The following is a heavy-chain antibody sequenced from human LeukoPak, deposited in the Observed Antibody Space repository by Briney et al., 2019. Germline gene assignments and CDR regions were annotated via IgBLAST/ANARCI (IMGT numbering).Heavy chain of an antibody. D-gene: IGHD6-13*01. J-gene: IGHJ4*02. V-gene: IGHV1-24*01. CDR3: ALMYSSSWPSFDY. Sequence: ASVKVSCKVSGYTLTELSMHWVRQAPGKGLEWMGGLDPEDGETIYAQKFQGRVTMTEDTSTDTAYMELSSLRSEDTAVYYCALMYSSSWPSFDYWGQGTLVTVSS. CDR1: GYTLTELS. CDR2: LDPEDGET.